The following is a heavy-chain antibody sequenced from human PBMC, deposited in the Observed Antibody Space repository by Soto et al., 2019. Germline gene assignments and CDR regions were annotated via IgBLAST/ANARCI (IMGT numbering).Heavy chain of an antibody. J-gene: IGHJ4*02. CDR3: ATRAYCSSTSCYAGVDY. V-gene: IGHV3-30*03. D-gene: IGHD2-2*01. Sequence: GGSLRLSCAASGFTFSSYGMHWVRQAPGKGLEWVAVISYDGSNKYYADSVKGRFTISRDNSKNTLYLQMNSLRAEDTAVYYCATRAYCSSTSCYAGVDYWGQGTLVTVSS. CDR2: ISYDGSNK. CDR1: GFTFSSYG.